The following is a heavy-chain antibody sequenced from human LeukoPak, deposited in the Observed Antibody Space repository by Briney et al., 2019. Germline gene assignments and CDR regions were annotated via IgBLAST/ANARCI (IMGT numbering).Heavy chain of an antibody. V-gene: IGHV1-18*01. Sequence: ASAKVSCKASGYTFTSYGISWVRQAPGQGLEWMGWISAYNGNTNYAQKLQGRVTMTTDTSTSTAYMELRSLRSDDTAVYYCARDRPMIVVVTSFDYWGQGTLVTVSS. CDR3: ARDRPMIVVVTSFDY. CDR1: GYTFTSYG. D-gene: IGHD3-22*01. J-gene: IGHJ4*02. CDR2: ISAYNGNT.